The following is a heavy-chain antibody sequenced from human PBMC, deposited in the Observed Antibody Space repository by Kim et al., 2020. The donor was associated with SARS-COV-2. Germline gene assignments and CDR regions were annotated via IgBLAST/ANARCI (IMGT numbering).Heavy chain of an antibody. D-gene: IGHD1-1*01. CDR3: AREERRPPYFDY. V-gene: IGHV4-61*01. CDR2: IYYSGST. J-gene: IGHJ4*02. Sequence: SETLSLTCTVSGGSVSSGSYYWSWIRQPPGKGLEWIGYIYYSGSTNYNPSLKSRVTISVDTSKNQFSLKLSSVTAADTAVYYCAREERRPPYFDYWGQGTLVTVSS. CDR1: GGSVSSGSYY.